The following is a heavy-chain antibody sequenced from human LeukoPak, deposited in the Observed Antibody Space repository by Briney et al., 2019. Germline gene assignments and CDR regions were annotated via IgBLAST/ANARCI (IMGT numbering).Heavy chain of an antibody. J-gene: IGHJ6*02. D-gene: IGHD2-2*01. Sequence: GGSLRLSCAASGFTFSNYAMSWVRQAPGKGLEWVSTISGSGGSTYYADSVKGRFTISRDNSKNTLFLQMNSLRAEDTAVYYCAKPRYCSSTSCYSYGGNSGYYYGMDVWGQGTTVTVSS. CDR2: ISGSGGST. CDR3: AKPRYCSSTSCYSYGGNSGYYYGMDV. CDR1: GFTFSNYA. V-gene: IGHV3-23*01.